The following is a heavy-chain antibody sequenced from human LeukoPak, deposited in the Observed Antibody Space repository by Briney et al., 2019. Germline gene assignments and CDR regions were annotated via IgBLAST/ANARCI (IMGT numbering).Heavy chain of an antibody. CDR2: ISGSGGST. V-gene: IGHV3-23*01. D-gene: IGHD3-10*01. CDR1: GFSFRDYY. Sequence: PGASLRLSCAASGFSFRDYYMGWVRQAPGKGLEWVSAISGSGGSTYYADSVKGRFTISRDNSKNTLYLQMNSLRAEDTAVYYCAKYQGMVRGVMTRNPFDYWGQGTLVTVSS. J-gene: IGHJ4*02. CDR3: AKYQGMVRGVMTRNPFDY.